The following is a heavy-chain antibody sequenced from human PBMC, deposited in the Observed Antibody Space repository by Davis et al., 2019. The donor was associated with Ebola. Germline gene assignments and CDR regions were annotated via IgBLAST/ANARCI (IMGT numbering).Heavy chain of an antibody. D-gene: IGHD5-24*01. CDR2: IKSKAYGGTT. CDR3: TSEREIEMATITAPDY. Sequence: SLKICCAASGCTFSDYAMSWFREAPGKGLEWVGFIKSKAYGGTTEYAASVKGRFTISRDDSKSIAYLQMNSLKTEDTAVYYCTSEREIEMATITAPDYWGQGTLVTVSS. V-gene: IGHV3-49*03. CDR1: GCTFSDYA. J-gene: IGHJ4*02.